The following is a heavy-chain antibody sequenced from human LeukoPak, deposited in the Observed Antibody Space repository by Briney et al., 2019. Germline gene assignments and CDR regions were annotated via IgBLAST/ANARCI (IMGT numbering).Heavy chain of an antibody. CDR1: GFTFSDYY. CDR3: ARAKRGSCCNFDY. J-gene: IGHJ4*02. V-gene: IGHV3-11*01. Sequence: GGSLRLFCAASGFTFSDYYMSWSRQAPGKGLEWVSYISSSGSTIYYADSVKGRFTISRDNAKNSLYLQMNSLRAEDTAVYYCARAKRGSCCNFDYWGQGTLVTVSS. CDR2: ISSSGSTI. D-gene: IGHD2-15*01.